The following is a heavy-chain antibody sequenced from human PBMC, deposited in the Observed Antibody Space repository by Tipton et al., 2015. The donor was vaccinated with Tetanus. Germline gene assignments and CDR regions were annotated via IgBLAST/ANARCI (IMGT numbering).Heavy chain of an antibody. CDR3: ARANYDFPKKGPFDS. CDR1: GGSVRSGSCY. J-gene: IGHJ4*02. V-gene: IGHV4-61*01. Sequence: TLSLTCTVSGGSVRSGSCYWNWIRQPPGKGLEWIGYVSYSGSTNSNYSLKSRITISQDTSKNQFSLRLTSVTAADTAVYYCARANYDFPKKGPFDSWGQGSLVIVSS. D-gene: IGHD3-3*01. CDR2: VSYSGST.